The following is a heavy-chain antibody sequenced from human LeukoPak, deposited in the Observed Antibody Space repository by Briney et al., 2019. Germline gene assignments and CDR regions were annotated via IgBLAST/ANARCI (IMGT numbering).Heavy chain of an antibody. J-gene: IGHJ1*01. CDR1: GFIFSSYW. CDR3: AKDWYFQH. V-gene: IGHV3-7*03. CDR2: IKQDGSEK. Sequence: GGSLRLSCAASGFIFSSYWMSWVRQAPGKGLEWVANIKQDGSEKYYVDSVKGRFTISRDNSKNTLYLQMNSLRAEDTAVYYCAKDWYFQHWGQGTLVTVSS.